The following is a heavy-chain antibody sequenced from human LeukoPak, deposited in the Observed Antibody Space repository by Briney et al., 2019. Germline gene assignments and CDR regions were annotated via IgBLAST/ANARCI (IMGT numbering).Heavy chain of an antibody. CDR1: GGSISNNNYY. CDR3: ATWRTAKTGFDY. V-gene: IGHV4-39*01. D-gene: IGHD1-1*01. Sequence: SETLSLTCTVSGGSISNNNYYWAWIRQPPGKGLECIGSIYYSGSPYYNPSLKSRVTISVDTSKNQFSLRLSSVTAADTAVYYCATWRTAKTGFDYWGQGALVTVSS. J-gene: IGHJ4*02. CDR2: IYYSGSP.